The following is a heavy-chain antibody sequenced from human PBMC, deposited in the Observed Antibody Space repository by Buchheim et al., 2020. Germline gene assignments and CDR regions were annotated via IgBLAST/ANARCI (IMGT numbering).Heavy chain of an antibody. D-gene: IGHD4-17*01. V-gene: IGHV3-23*04. Sequence: EVQLVESGGGLVQPGGSLRLSCAASGFTFSSYWMSWVRQAPGKGLEWVSGISGSAVSTYYAASVKGRFTIPRDNSKNPLYPQMNSRRAEDTAVYYCAKDMDHLYGDLIYWGQGTL. CDR3: AKDMDHLYGDLIY. CDR1: GFTFSSYW. J-gene: IGHJ4*02. CDR2: ISGSAVST.